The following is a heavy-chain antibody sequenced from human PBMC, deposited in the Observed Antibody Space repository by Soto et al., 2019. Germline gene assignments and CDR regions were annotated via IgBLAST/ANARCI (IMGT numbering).Heavy chain of an antibody. CDR1: GFTFSSYS. V-gene: IGHV3-48*01. CDR3: ARAGAAGLNYYYYYMDV. CDR2: ISSSSSTI. Sequence: GGSLRLSCAASGFTFSSYSMNLVRQAPGKGLEWVSYISSSSSTIYYADSVKGRFTISRDNAKNSLYLQMNSLRAEDTAVYYCARAGAAGLNYYYYYMDVWGKGTTVTVSS. D-gene: IGHD6-13*01. J-gene: IGHJ6*03.